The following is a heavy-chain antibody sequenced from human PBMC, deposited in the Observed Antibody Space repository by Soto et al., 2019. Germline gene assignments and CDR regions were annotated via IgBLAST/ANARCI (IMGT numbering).Heavy chain of an antibody. Sequence: PGGSLRLSCAASGFTFSSYSMNWVRQAPGKGLEWVSYISSSSSTIYYADSVKGRFTISRDNAKNSLYLQMNSLRAEDTAVYYCARDMTQTYSSSHTQRPGYWGQGTLVTVSS. D-gene: IGHD6-6*01. CDR2: ISSSSSTI. V-gene: IGHV3-48*01. J-gene: IGHJ4*02. CDR3: ARDMTQTYSSSHTQRPGY. CDR1: GFTFSSYS.